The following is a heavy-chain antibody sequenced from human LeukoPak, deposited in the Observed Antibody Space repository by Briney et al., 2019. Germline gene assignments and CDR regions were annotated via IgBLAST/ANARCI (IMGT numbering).Heavy chain of an antibody. J-gene: IGHJ6*03. D-gene: IGHD4-11*01. CDR1: GFTFSSYS. CDR2: ISSSSSTI. V-gene: IGHV3-48*01. Sequence: GGSLRLSCAASGFTFSSYSMNWGRQAPGKGLEWVSYISSSSSTIYYADSVKGRFTISRDNAKNSLYLQMNSLRAEDTAVYYCARDPNSNYGMDFYYYMDVWGKGTTVTVSS. CDR3: ARDPNSNYGMDFYYYMDV.